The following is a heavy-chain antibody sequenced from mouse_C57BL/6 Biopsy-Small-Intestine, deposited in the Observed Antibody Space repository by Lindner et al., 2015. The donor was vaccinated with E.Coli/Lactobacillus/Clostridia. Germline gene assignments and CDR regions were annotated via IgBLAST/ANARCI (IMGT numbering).Heavy chain of an antibody. D-gene: IGHD2-1*01. J-gene: IGHJ1*03. CDR3: ASVIYGIHWYFDV. CDR1: GYTFTNYD. CDR2: IYPRDGST. V-gene: IGHV1-85*01. Sequence: VQLQESGPELVKPGASVKLSCKASGYTFTNYDINWVKQRPGQGLEWIGWIYPRDGSTKYNEKFKGKATLTVDTSSSTAYMELHSLTSEDSAVYFCASVIYGIHWYFDVWGTGTTVTVSS.